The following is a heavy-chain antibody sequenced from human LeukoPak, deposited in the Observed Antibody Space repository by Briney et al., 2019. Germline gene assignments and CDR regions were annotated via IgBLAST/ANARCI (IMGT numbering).Heavy chain of an antibody. V-gene: IGHV3-30-3*01. CDR2: ISYDGSNK. CDR1: GFTFSSYA. Sequence: GGCLRLSCAASGFTFSSYAMHWVRQAPRKGLGWVAVISYDGSNKYYADSVKGRFTISRDNAKNTLYLQMNSLRAEDTAVYYCARGLVGDTGGFDYWGQGTLVTVSS. CDR3: ARGLVGDTGGFDY. J-gene: IGHJ4*02. D-gene: IGHD1-26*01.